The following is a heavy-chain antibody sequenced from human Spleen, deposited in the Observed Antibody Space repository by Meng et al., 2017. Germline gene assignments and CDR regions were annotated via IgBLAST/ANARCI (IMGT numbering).Heavy chain of an antibody. CDR2: IFYTGST. J-gene: IGHJ4*02. D-gene: IGHD1-26*01. Sequence: SETLSLTCTVSGGSISSSDDYWGWIRQPPGKGLEWIGNIFYTGSTYYNPSLKSRVTISVDTSKNQISLKLHSVTAADTAVYYCARDLAELPGNFDYWGQGTLVTVSS. CDR1: GGSISSSDDY. CDR3: ARDLAELPGNFDY. V-gene: IGHV4-39*07.